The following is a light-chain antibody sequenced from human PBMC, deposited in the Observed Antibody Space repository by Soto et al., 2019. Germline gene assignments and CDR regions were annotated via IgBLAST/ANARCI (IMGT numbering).Light chain of an antibody. CDR3: SSYTTSGTWV. J-gene: IGLJ3*02. CDR1: SSDVGGYNY. CDR2: DVS. V-gene: IGLV2-14*01. Sequence: QSVLTQPASVSGSPGQSITISCTGTSSDVGGYNYVSWYQQHPGKAPKLMIYDVSNRPSGVSNRFSGSKSDNTASLTISGLQAEDEADYYCSSYTTSGTWVFGGGTKLTVL.